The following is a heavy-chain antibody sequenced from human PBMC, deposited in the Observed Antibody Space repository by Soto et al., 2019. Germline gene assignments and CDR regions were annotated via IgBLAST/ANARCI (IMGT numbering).Heavy chain of an antibody. CDR1: AGTFSSYT. V-gene: IGHV1-69*02. J-gene: IGHJ4*02. CDR2: IIPILGIA. D-gene: IGHD2-21*01. Sequence: GASVKVSCKASAGTFSSYTISWVRQAPGQGLEWMGRIIPILGIANYAQKFQGRVTITADKSTSTAYMELSSLRSEDTAVYYCVHEIVKYQGNYWGQGTLVTVSS. CDR3: VHEIVKYQGNY.